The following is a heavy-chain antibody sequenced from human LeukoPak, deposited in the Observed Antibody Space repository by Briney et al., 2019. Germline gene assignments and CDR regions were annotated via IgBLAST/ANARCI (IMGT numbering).Heavy chain of an antibody. D-gene: IGHD5-12*01. J-gene: IGHJ6*02. CDR1: VFTFTSYV. CDR3: GKKGFMYEYARDV. Sequence: GGSLRLSCAPYVFTFTSYVMSCVRQAPWKGLDWVSDISGSGGSTYYADSVKGPFTISRDNSKNTLYLQMNSLRAEDTAVYFGGKKGFMYEYARDVWGQGTTVTVS. V-gene: IGHV3-23*01. CDR2: ISGSGGST.